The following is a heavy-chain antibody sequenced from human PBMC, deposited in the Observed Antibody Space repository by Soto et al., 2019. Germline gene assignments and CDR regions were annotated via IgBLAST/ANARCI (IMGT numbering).Heavy chain of an antibody. CDR1: GDSISSGNKY. D-gene: IGHD3-16*01. Sequence: QVQLRESGPGLVKPSQTLSLTCTVSGDSISSGNKYWSWIRQPPGKGLEWIGYIYSSGSTYYNPSLKSRLSISLHTSDNQFSLKFDSVTDADSAVYYCARVPSPFDYYYAMDVWCHGTTVTVSS. CDR3: ARVPSPFDYYYAMDV. V-gene: IGHV4-30-4*01. CDR2: IYSSGST. J-gene: IGHJ6*02.